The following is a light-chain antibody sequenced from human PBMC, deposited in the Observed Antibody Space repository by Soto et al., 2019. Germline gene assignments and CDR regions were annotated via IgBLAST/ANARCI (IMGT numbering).Light chain of an antibody. CDR3: QQYNSWPPLT. V-gene: IGKV3-15*01. CDR2: GAS. J-gene: IGKJ4*01. CDR1: QSVSSN. Sequence: EIVMTQSPATLSVSPGERATLSCRASQSVSSNLAWSQQKPGQAPRLLIYGASTRSTGIPARFSGSGSGTEFTLTISSLQSEDFAVYYCQQYNSWPPLTFGGGTKVEIK.